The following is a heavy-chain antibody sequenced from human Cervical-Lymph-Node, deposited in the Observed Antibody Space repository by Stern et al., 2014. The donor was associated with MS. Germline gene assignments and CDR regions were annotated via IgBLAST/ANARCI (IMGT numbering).Heavy chain of an antibody. J-gene: IGHJ5*01. D-gene: IGHD3-3*01. Sequence: VQLLESGAEVKKPGASVKVSCKASGYIFGDYGINWVRQARGQGLEWMGGINSYNGKTHYAQNFQGRATMTTDASTTTAYVELRGLRSDDTAVYYCARGDFGVVTNNWFDSWGQGTLVTVSS. CDR1: GYIFGDYG. CDR2: INSYNGKT. CDR3: ARGDFGVVTNNWFDS. V-gene: IGHV1-18*01.